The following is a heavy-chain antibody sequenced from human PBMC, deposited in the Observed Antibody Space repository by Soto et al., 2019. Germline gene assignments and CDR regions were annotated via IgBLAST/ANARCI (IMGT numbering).Heavy chain of an antibody. J-gene: IGHJ6*02. V-gene: IGHV1-69*13. CDR3: EGYYSSSWTDFYGMDV. CDR2: IIPIFGTA. CDR1: GGTFSSYA. D-gene: IGHD6-13*01. Sequence: SVKVSCKASGGTFSSYAISWVRQAPGQGLEWMGGIIPIFGTANYAQKFQGRVTITADESTSTAYMELSSLRSEDTAVYYCEGYYSSSWTDFYGMDVWGQGTTVTVS.